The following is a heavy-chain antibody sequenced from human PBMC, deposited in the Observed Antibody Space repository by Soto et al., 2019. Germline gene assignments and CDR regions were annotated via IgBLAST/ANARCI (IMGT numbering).Heavy chain of an antibody. D-gene: IGHD3-22*01. CDR3: ARDALDYYDSCGFWPKWFDP. J-gene: IGHJ5*02. CDR2: IIPIFGTA. Sequence: SVKVSCKASGGTFSSYAISWVRQAPGQGLEWMGGIIPIFGTANYAQKFQGRVTITADESTSTAYMELSSLRSEDTAVYYCARDALDYYDSCGFWPKWFDPWGQGTLVTVSS. CDR1: GGTFSSYA. V-gene: IGHV1-69*13.